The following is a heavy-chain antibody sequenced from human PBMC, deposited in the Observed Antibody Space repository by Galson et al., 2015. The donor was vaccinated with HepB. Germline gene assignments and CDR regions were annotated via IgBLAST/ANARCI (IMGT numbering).Heavy chain of an antibody. Sequence: SLRLSCAASGFTFSSYGMHWVRQAPGKGLEWVAVISYDGSNKYYADSVKGRFTISRDNSKNTLYLQMNSLRAEDTAVYYCAKAKYSSGWYDYWGQGTLVTVSS. CDR2: ISYDGSNK. CDR1: GFTFSSYG. J-gene: IGHJ4*02. V-gene: IGHV3-30*18. CDR3: AKAKYSSGWYDY. D-gene: IGHD6-19*01.